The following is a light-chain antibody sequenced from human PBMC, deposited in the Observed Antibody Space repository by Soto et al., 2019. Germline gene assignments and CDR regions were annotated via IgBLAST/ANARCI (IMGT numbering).Light chain of an antibody. Sequence: DIQMTQSPSSLSASVGDRVTITCRANQSISTYLNWYQQKPGKAPKLLIYAASNLQSGVSSRFSGSGSGTAFTLTTSSLQPADFATCYCQQGYSIPPSTFGQGTKVDIK. J-gene: IGKJ2*01. CDR2: AAS. CDR3: QQGYSIPPST. V-gene: IGKV1-39*01. CDR1: QSISTY.